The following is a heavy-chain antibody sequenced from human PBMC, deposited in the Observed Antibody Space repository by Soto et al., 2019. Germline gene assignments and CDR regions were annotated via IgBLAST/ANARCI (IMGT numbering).Heavy chain of an antibody. J-gene: IGHJ5*02. CDR3: AKGRIYYEA. D-gene: IGHD1-26*01. CDR1: VFAFRSYY. CDR2: ISTSGSPA. V-gene: IGHV3-11*01. Sequence: GSQRLVCTASVFAFRSYYLTLIRQSPGKGLEWLSYISTSGSPAYYADSVKGRFTISTDNAKKSLYLQMDSLRAEDTGVYYCAKGRIYYEAWVQGTLVTVSS.